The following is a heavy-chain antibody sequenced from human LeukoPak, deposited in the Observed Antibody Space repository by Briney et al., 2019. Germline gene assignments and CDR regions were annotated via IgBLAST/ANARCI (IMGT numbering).Heavy chain of an antibody. CDR1: GFTFSSYT. V-gene: IGHV3-23*01. CDR3: AKTLTYYFDY. Sequence: GGSLRLSCAASGFTFSSYTMRWVRQAPGKGLEWVSHLSGSGGSTYYADSVKGRFTISRDNSKNTLYLQMNSLRAEDTAVYYCAKTLTYYFDYWGQGALVTVSS. D-gene: IGHD4-17*01. J-gene: IGHJ4*02. CDR2: LSGSGGST.